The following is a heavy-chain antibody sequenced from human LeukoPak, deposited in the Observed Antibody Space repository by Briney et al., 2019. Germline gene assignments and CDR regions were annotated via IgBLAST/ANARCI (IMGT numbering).Heavy chain of an antibody. CDR2: IYYSGST. CDR1: GVSISSGDYY. V-gene: IGHV4-30-4*01. J-gene: IGHJ6*02. Sequence: SETLSLTCTVSGVSISSGDYYWSWIRQPPGKGLEWIGYIYYSGSTYYNPSLKSRVTISVDTSKNQFSLKLSSVTAADTAVYYCARGKNMVVTATTNYGMDVWGQGTTVTVSS. D-gene: IGHD2-21*02. CDR3: ARGKNMVVTATTNYGMDV.